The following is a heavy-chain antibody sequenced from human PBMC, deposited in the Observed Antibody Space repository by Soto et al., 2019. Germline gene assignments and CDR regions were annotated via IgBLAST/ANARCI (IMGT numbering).Heavy chain of an antibody. V-gene: IGHV3-64*01. D-gene: IGHD1-1*01. CDR1: GFTFSSYA. J-gene: IGHJ4*02. CDR2: ISSNGGST. Sequence: EVQLVESGGGLVQPGGSLRLSGAASGFTFSSYAMHWVRQAPGKGLEYVSAISSNGGSTYYANSVKGRFTISRDNSKNTLYLQMGSLRAEDMAVYYCARAAADETGSQAYFGYWGQGTLVTVSS. CDR3: ARAAADETGSQAYFGY.